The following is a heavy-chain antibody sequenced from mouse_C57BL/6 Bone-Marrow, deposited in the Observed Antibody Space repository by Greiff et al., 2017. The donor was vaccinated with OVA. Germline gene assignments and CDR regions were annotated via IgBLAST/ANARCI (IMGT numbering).Heavy chain of an antibody. J-gene: IGHJ4*01. Sequence: DVHLVESGGGLVQPGGSLKLSCAASGFTFSDYYMYWVRQTPEKRLEWVAYISNGGGSTYYPDTVKGRFTISRDNAKNTLYLQMSRLKSEDTAMYYCARDSSGYRYAMDYWGQGTSVTVSS. CDR3: ARDSSGYRYAMDY. D-gene: IGHD3-2*02. CDR1: GFTFSDYY. CDR2: ISNGGGST. V-gene: IGHV5-12*01.